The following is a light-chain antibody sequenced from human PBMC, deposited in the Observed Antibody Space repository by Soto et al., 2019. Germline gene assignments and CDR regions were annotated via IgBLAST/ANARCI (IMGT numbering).Light chain of an antibody. Sequence: ETALAQSPATLSLSPGERATLSCRASQSISVYLAWYQHKPGQAPRLLIYDASNRAAGIPARFSGSGSGTDFTLTISSLEPEDFAVYYCQQRHYWPLTFGGGTTVEIK. J-gene: IGKJ4*01. CDR1: QSISVY. CDR2: DAS. CDR3: QQRHYWPLT. V-gene: IGKV3-11*01.